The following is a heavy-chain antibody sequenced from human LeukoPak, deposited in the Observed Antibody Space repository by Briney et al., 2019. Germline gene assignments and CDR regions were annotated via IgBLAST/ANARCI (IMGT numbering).Heavy chain of an antibody. CDR1: GFTFNRYA. CDR2: VSGSGTT. D-gene: IGHD4/OR15-4a*01. CDR3: AKNRGATYNYYMDV. J-gene: IGHJ6*03. Sequence: PGGPLRLSCAASGFTFNRYAMSWVRQGPGMGLEWLAYVSGSGTTYYADSVKGRFTISRDNSKNTTYLQMGSLRAEDTAVYYCAKNRGATYNYYMDVWGNGATVTVS. V-gene: IGHV3-23*01.